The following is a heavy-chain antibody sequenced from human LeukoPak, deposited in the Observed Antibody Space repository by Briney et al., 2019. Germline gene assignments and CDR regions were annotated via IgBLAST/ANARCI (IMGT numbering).Heavy chain of an antibody. J-gene: IGHJ6*03. D-gene: IGHD3-22*01. CDR3: ARAPSYYDSSGYLYMDV. Sequence: ASVKVSCKASAYTFTAYYMHWVRQAPGQGLEWMGWINPNSGGTNYAQKFQGRVTMTRDTSISTAYMELSRLRSDDTAVYYCARAPSYYDSSGYLYMDVWGKGTTVTVSS. V-gene: IGHV1-2*02. CDR1: AYTFTAYY. CDR2: INPNSGGT.